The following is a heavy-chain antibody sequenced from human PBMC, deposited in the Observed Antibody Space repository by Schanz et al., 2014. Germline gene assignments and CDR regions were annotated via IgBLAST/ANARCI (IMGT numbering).Heavy chain of an antibody. Sequence: VQLVESGGGLIQPGGSLRLSCAASGFTVSSNYMSWVRQAPGKGLEWVAVIYSGGSTFYTDSVKGRFTISRDNSKNTLYLQMNSLRAEDTAIYYCAKYRYSVFDFDYWGQGTLVTVSS. V-gene: IGHV3-53*01. D-gene: IGHD3-16*02. CDR3: AKYRYSVFDFDY. CDR2: IYSGGST. J-gene: IGHJ4*02. CDR1: GFTVSSNY.